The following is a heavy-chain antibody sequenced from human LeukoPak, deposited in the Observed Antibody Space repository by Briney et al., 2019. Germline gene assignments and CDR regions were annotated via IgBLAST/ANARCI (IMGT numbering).Heavy chain of an antibody. CDR2: IYYSGST. CDR3: ARSLARDAFDI. CDR1: GGSISSYY. D-gene: IGHD5-12*01. J-gene: IGHJ3*02. V-gene: IGHV4-59*12. Sequence: SETLSLTCTVSGGSISSYYWSWIRQPPGKGLEWIGYIYYSGSTNYNPSLKSRVTISVDTSKNQFSLKLSSVTAVDTAVYYCARSLARDAFDIWGQGTMVTVSS.